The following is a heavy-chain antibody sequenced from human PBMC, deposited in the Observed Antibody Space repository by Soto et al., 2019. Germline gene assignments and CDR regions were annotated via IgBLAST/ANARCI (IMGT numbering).Heavy chain of an antibody. J-gene: IGHJ4*02. V-gene: IGHV4-59*11. D-gene: IGHD2-2*01. CDR2: IYYRGTT. Sequence: QVQLQESGPGLVKPSETLSLTCSVSGVSTSNHYWTWIRKPPGLGPEWMGCIYYRGTTNYYDSSNRRVTISVDTSKNQLSLKLSSVTTADTAVYYCARGGGSPYHDHEFECWGQGILVTVSS. CDR1: GVSTSNHY. CDR3: ARGGGSPYHDHEFEC.